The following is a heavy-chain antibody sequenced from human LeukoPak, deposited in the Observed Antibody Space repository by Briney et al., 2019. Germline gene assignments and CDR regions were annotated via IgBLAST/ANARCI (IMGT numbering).Heavy chain of an antibody. J-gene: IGHJ6*03. CDR2: ISSSGSTI. V-gene: IGHV3-11*01. CDR1: GFTFSDYY. D-gene: IGHD6-13*01. CDR3: VRSGYSSSWYSPVYYYYMDV. Sequence: GGSLRLSCAASGFTFSDYYMSWIRQAPGKGLEWVSYISSSGSTIYYADSVKGRFTISRDNAKNSLYLQMNSLRAEDMAVYYCVRSGYSSSWYSPVYYYYMDVWGKGTTVTVSS.